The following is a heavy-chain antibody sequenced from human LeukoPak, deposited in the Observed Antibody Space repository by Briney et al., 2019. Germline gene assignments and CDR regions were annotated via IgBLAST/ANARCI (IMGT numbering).Heavy chain of an antibody. CDR1: GYSISSGYY. J-gene: IGHJ4*02. D-gene: IGHD2-2*01. V-gene: IGHV4-38-2*02. CDR2: IYTSGST. Sequence: SETLSLTCTVSGYSISSGYYWGWIRQPPGKGLEWIGRIYTSGSTNYNPSLKSRVTMSVDTSKNQFSLKLSSVTAADTAVYYCARGPTYQPIDYWGQGTLVTVSS. CDR3: ARGPTYQPIDY.